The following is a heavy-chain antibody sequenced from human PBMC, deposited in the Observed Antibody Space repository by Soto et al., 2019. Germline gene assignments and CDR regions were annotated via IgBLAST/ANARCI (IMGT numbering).Heavy chain of an antibody. J-gene: IGHJ3*02. D-gene: IGHD3-22*01. Sequence: LXLTCAVSCGSLSSSSYSWSWIRQPPGEGLEWIGFIYQSGSTYYNPSLKSRVTMSLDRPKNQFSLKLSSVTAADTAVYYCARELLFYDSDGFSWDDAFDIWGQGTMVTVSS. CDR2: IYQSGST. V-gene: IGHV4-30-2*01. CDR1: CGSLSSSSYS. CDR3: ARELLFYDSDGFSWDDAFDI.